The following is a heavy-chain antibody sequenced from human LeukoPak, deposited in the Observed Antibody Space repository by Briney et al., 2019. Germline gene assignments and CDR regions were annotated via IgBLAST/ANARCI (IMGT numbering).Heavy chain of an antibody. CDR1: GFTFSSYW. Sequence: GGSLRLSCAASGFTFSSYWMSWVRQAPGKGLEWVANIKQDGSEKYYVDSVKGRFTISRDNAKNSLYLQMNSLRAEDTAVYYCARKGFGELLEAYYYYYYMDVWGKGTTVTISS. J-gene: IGHJ6*03. CDR2: IKQDGSEK. D-gene: IGHD3-10*01. CDR3: ARKGFGELLEAYYYYYYMDV. V-gene: IGHV3-7*01.